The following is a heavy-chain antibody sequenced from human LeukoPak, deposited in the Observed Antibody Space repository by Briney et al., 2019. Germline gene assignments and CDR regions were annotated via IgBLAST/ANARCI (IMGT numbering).Heavy chain of an antibody. Sequence: ASVKVSCKASGGTFSSYAISWVRQATGQGLEWMGWMNPNSGNTGYAQNFQGRVTMTRNTSISTAYMELSSLRSEDTAVYYCARRVGSSGWLIFDYWGQGTLVTVSS. D-gene: IGHD6-19*01. J-gene: IGHJ4*02. CDR3: ARRVGSSGWLIFDY. V-gene: IGHV1-8*02. CDR2: MNPNSGNT. CDR1: GGTFSSYA.